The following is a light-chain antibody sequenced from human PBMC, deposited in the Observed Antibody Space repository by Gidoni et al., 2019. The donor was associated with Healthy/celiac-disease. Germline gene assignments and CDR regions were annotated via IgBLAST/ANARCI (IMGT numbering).Light chain of an antibody. V-gene: IGLV2-14*01. Sequence: QSALTQPASVSGSPGQSITTSCTGTRSDVGGYNYVSWYQQHPGKAPKLVIYDVSNRPSGVSNRFSGSKSGNTASLTIAGLQAEDEADYYCSSYTSSSTWVFGGGTKLTVL. CDR3: SSYTSSSTWV. CDR2: DVS. CDR1: RSDVGGYNY. J-gene: IGLJ3*02.